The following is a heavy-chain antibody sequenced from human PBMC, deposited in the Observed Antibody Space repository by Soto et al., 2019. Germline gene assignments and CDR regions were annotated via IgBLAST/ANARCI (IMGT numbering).Heavy chain of an antibody. D-gene: IGHD3-10*01. CDR2: ISSSSFTI. CDR1: GFSFSDYS. V-gene: IGHV3-48*01. CDR3: ARHDYGEYYFDY. J-gene: IGHJ4*02. Sequence: GGSLRLSCAASGFSFSDYSMNWVRQAPGRGLEWVSYISSSSFTIHYADSVEGRFAISRDNAKNSLYLQMNSLRAEDTAVYYCARHDYGEYYFDYWGQGTLVTVSS.